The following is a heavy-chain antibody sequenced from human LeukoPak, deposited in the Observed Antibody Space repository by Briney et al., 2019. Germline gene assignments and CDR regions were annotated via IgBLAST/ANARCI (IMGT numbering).Heavy chain of an antibody. CDR1: GYPFTTYT. J-gene: IGHJ4*02. CDR3: ARAETVWASDYDNDGYYDY. Sequence: ASVKVSCKASGYPFTTYTMNWGRQAPGQGLEWMGWINTNTGSPTYAQAFTGRFVFSLDTSVSTAFLQINSLRAADTAVYFCARAETVWASDYDNDGYYDYWGQGTLVTVSS. D-gene: IGHD3-22*01. CDR2: INTNTGSP. V-gene: IGHV7-4-1*02.